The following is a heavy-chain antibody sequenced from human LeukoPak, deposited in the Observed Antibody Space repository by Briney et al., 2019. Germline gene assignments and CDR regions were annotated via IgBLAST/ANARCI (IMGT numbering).Heavy chain of an antibody. D-gene: IGHD6-19*01. CDR1: GLTFRDHA. CDR2: ITGSGATT. V-gene: IGHV3-23*01. J-gene: IGHJ4*02. CDR3: ARLACSSGWYDGCYFDY. Sequence: GGSLRLSCAASGLTFRDHAMTWVRQAPGKGLEWVSGITGSGATTYYAESVKGRFTISRDNSKSTLYLQMNSLRAGDAAVYYCARLACSSGWYDGCYFDYWGQGTLVTVSS.